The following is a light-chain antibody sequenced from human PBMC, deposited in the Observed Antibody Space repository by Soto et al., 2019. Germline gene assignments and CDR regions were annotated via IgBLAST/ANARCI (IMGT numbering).Light chain of an antibody. CDR1: QSVSTNY. J-gene: IGKJ5*01. V-gene: IGKV3-20*01. CDR3: QQYSSSPPIT. Sequence: DIVLTQSPGTLSLSPGERATLSCRASQSVSTNYFAWYQQKPGQAPRLLTYGTSTRATGIPDRFSGSGSGTDFTLTISRLEPEDFAVYFCQQYSSSPPITFGQGTRLEIK. CDR2: GTS.